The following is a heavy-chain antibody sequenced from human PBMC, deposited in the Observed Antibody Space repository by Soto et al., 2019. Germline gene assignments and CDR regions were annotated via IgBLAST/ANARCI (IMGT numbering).Heavy chain of an antibody. D-gene: IGHD3-10*01. Sequence: QVQLVESGGGVVQPGRSLRLSCAASGFTFSSYGMHWVRQAPGKGLEGVAVIWYDGSNKYYADSVKGRFTISRDNSKNTLYLQMNSLRAEDTAVYYCARDSLLWFGELDYWGQGTLVTVSS. CDR3: ARDSLLWFGELDY. V-gene: IGHV3-33*01. CDR1: GFTFSSYG. CDR2: IWYDGSNK. J-gene: IGHJ4*02.